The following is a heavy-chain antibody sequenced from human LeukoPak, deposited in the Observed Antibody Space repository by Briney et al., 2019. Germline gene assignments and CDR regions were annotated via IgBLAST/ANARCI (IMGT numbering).Heavy chain of an antibody. CDR1: GGSISSYY. CDR3: ARDTTMVRGVNAFDI. D-gene: IGHD3-10*01. J-gene: IGHJ3*02. V-gene: IGHV4-59*01. Sequence: PSETLSLTCTVSGGSISSYYWGWIRQPPGKGLEWIGYIYYSGSTNYNPSLKSRVTISVDTSKNQFSLKLSSVTAADTAVYYCARDTTMVRGVNAFDIWGQGTMVTVSS. CDR2: IYYSGST.